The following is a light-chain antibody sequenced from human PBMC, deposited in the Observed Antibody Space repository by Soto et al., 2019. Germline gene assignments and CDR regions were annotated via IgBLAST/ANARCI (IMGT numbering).Light chain of an antibody. CDR1: QSVSRF. CDR3: QQRGNWPPIT. CDR2: DAS. J-gene: IGKJ5*01. V-gene: IGKV3-11*01. Sequence: ETVLTQSPATLSLSPGERATLSCRASQSVSRFLAWYQQKPGQAPRLLIYDASNRATGIPARFSGSGSGTDFTLTICSLEPEDFAVYYCQQRGNWPPITFGQGTRLDIK.